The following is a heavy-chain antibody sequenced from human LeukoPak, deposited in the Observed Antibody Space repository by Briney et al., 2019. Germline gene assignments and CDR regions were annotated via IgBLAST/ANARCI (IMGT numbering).Heavy chain of an antibody. CDR3: AKSTRRGGSYNWFDP. CDR2: ISGSGGST. V-gene: IGHV3-23*01. D-gene: IGHD1-26*01. CDR1: GFTFSSYA. Sequence: GGSLRLSCAASGFTFSSYAMNWVRQVPGKGLEWVSAISGSGGSTYYADSVNGRFTISRDNSKNTLYLQMNTLRAEDTAVYYCAKSTRRGGSYNWFDPWGQGTLVTVSS. J-gene: IGHJ5*02.